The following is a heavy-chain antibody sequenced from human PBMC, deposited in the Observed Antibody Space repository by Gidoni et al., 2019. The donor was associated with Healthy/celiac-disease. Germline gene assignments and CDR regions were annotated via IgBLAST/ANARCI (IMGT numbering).Heavy chain of an antibody. CDR2: ISGSGGST. D-gene: IGHD6-13*01. J-gene: IGHJ4*02. CDR1: AFTFSSYA. V-gene: IGHV3-23*01. Sequence: EVQLLESGGGLVQPGGSLRLSCAASAFTFSSYAMSWVRQAPGKGLEWVSAISGSGGSTYYADSVKGRFTISRDNSKNTLYLQMNSLRAEDTAVYYCAKHEQQLHYFDYWGQGTLVTVSS. CDR3: AKHEQQLHYFDY.